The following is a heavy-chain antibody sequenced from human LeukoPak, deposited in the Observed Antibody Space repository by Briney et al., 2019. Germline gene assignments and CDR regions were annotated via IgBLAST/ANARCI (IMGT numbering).Heavy chain of an antibody. D-gene: IGHD3-16*02. Sequence: KASETLSLTCAAYGGSFSGYYWSWIRQPPGKGLEWIGEINHSGSTNYNPSLKSRVTISVDTSKNQFSLKLSSVTAADTAVYYCARGVDYVWGSYRYNTGPNPVDYWGQGTLVTVSS. CDR1: GGSFSGYY. CDR3: ARGVDYVWGSYRYNTGPNPVDY. J-gene: IGHJ4*02. V-gene: IGHV4-34*01. CDR2: INHSGST.